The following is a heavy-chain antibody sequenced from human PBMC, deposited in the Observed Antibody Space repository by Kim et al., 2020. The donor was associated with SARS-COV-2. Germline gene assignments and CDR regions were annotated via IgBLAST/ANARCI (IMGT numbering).Heavy chain of an antibody. J-gene: IGHJ6*02. Sequence: GGSLRLSCAASGFTFSSYSMNWVRQAPGKGLEWVSYISSSSSTIYYADSVKGRFTISRDNAKNSLYLQMNSLRDEDTAVYYCAREPDIVVVVAAYYYYGMDVWGQGTTVTVSS. CDR3: AREPDIVVVVAAYYYYGMDV. CDR2: ISSSSSTI. V-gene: IGHV3-48*02. CDR1: GFTFSSYS. D-gene: IGHD2-15*01.